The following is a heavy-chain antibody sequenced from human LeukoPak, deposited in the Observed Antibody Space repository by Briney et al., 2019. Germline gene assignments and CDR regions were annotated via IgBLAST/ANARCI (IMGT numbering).Heavy chain of an antibody. J-gene: IGHJ2*01. D-gene: IGHD3-22*01. V-gene: IGHV4-4*07. CDR1: GGSISGYY. Sequence: SETLSLTCTVSGGSISGYYWSWIRQPARKGLEWVGRIYTSGSANYNPSLKSRVTMSVDTSKNQFSLKLSSVTAADTAVYYCARAEVVVVPERYFDLWGRGTLVTVSS. CDR2: IYTSGSA. CDR3: ARAEVVVVPERYFDL.